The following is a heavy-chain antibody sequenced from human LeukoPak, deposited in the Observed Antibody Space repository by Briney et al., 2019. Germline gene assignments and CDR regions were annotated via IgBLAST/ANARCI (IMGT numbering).Heavy chain of an antibody. V-gene: IGHV7-4-1*02. CDR3: ARDGHRMYYYDTSAYRFDY. CDR2: INTNTGNP. Sequence: ASVKVSCKASGYTFTSYAMNWVRQAPGQGLEWMGWINTNTGNPTYAQGFTGRFVFSLDTSVSTAYLQISSLKAEDTAVYYCARDGHRMYYYDTSAYRFDYWGQGTLVTVSS. J-gene: IGHJ4*02. D-gene: IGHD3-22*01. CDR1: GYTFTSYA.